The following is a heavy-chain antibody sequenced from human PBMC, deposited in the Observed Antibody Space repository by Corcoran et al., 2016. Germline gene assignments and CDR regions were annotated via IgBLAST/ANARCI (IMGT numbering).Heavy chain of an antibody. D-gene: IGHD6-13*01. CDR1: GFTVSSNY. J-gene: IGHJ6*02. CDR3: ARRLGYSSRFSDYDYYGMDV. V-gene: IGHV3-53*01. CDR2: IYSGGST. Sequence: EVQLVESGGGLIQPGGSLRLSCAASGFTVSSNYMSWVRQAPGKGLEWVSVIYSGGSTYYADAVKGRFTISRENSKNTLYLKMNSLRAEDTAVDNCARRLGYSSRFSDYDYYGMDVWGQGTTVTVSS.